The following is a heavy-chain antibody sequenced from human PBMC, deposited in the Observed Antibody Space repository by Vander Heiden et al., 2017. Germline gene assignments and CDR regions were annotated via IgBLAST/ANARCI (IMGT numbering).Heavy chain of an antibody. D-gene: IGHD6-6*01. Sequence: QVQLVESGGGVVQPGRSLRLSCAASGFTFSSYAMHWVRQAPGKGLEWVAVISYDGSNKYYADSVKGRFTISRDNSKNTLYLQMNSLRAEDTAVYYCASVYSSDAFDIWGQGTMVTVSS. V-gene: IGHV3-30-3*01. CDR3: ASVYSSDAFDI. CDR2: ISYDGSNK. J-gene: IGHJ3*02. CDR1: GFTFSSYA.